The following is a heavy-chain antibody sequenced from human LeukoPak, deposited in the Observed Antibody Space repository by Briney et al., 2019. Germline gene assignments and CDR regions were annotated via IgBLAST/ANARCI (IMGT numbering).Heavy chain of an antibody. D-gene: IGHD2-2*01. Sequence: SETLSLTCAVSGYSISSGYQWAWIRQSPGKGLEWIGSIYHSGSAHYDPSLKSRVTISVETSKNQFSLKMYSVTAADTAVYYCARDPRWLTPDCTSTSCYENYFDPWGQGTLVTVSS. CDR1: GYSISSGYQ. CDR2: IYHSGSA. J-gene: IGHJ5*02. V-gene: IGHV4-38-2*02. CDR3: ARDPRWLTPDCTSTSCYENYFDP.